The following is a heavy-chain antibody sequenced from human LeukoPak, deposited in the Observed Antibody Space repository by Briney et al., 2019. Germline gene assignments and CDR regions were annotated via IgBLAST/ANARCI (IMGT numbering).Heavy chain of an antibody. J-gene: IGHJ4*02. CDR3: TSDTVDTTLGIDY. CDR1: GFTFSSHW. V-gene: IGHV3-74*01. Sequence: GGSLRLSCAASGFTFSSHWMHWVRQAPGKGLVWVSRINSVGSRTDYADSVKGRFTISRDNARSTLYLQMNSLSAEDTAVYYCTSDTVDTTLGIDYWGQGTLVTVSS. D-gene: IGHD5-18*01. CDR2: INSVGSRT.